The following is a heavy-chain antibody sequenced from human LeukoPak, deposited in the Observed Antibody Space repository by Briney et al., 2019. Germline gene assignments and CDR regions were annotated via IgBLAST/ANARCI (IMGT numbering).Heavy chain of an antibody. Sequence: SQTLSLTCTVSGGSISSGSYYWSWIRQPAGKGLEWIGRIYTSGSTNYNPSLKSRVTISVDTSKNQFSLKLSSVTAADTAVYYCARDGALKFPIAAAGSGWFDPWGQGTLVTVSS. D-gene: IGHD6-13*01. V-gene: IGHV4-61*02. J-gene: IGHJ5*02. CDR1: GGSISSGSYY. CDR2: IYTSGST. CDR3: ARDGALKFPIAAAGSGWFDP.